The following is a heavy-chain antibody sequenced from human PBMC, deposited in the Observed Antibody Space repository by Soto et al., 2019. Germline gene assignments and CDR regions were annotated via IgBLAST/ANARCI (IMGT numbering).Heavy chain of an antibody. CDR1: GYTFTSYA. CDR2: INAGNGNT. CDR3: ARGLGLYYFDY. J-gene: IGHJ4*02. D-gene: IGHD1-26*01. Sequence: ASVKVSCKASGYTFTSYAMHWVRQAPGQRHEWMGWINAGNGNTKYSQKFQGRVTITRDTSASTAYMELSSLRSEDTAVYYCARGLGLYYFDYWGQGTLVTSPQ. V-gene: IGHV1-3*01.